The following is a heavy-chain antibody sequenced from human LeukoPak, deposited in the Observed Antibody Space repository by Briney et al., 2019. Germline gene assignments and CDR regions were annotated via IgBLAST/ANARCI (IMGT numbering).Heavy chain of an antibody. D-gene: IGHD3-10*01. CDR2: ISAYNGNT. J-gene: IGHJ5*02. V-gene: IGHV1-18*01. CDR3: ARSLYYYGPGSFNWFDP. Sequence: ASVKVSCKASGYTFTSYGISWVRQAPGQGLEWMGWISAYNGNTNYAQKLQGRVTMTTDTSTSTAYMELRSLRSDDTAVYYCARSLYYYGPGSFNWFDPWGQGTLVTVSS. CDR1: GYTFTSYG.